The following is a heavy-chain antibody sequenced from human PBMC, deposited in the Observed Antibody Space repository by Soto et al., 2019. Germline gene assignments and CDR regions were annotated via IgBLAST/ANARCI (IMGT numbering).Heavy chain of an antibody. CDR1: GFTFSSYG. D-gene: IGHD6-19*01. J-gene: IGHJ3*02. CDR3: AKVRVGAVAVGAFDI. CDR2: ISYDGSNK. Sequence: QVQLVESGGGVVQPGRSLRLSCAASGFTFSSYGMHWVRQAPGKGLEWVAVISYDGSNKYYADSVKGRFTISRDNSKNTLYLQMNSLRAEDMAVYYCAKVRVGAVAVGAFDIWGQGTMVTVSS. V-gene: IGHV3-30*18.